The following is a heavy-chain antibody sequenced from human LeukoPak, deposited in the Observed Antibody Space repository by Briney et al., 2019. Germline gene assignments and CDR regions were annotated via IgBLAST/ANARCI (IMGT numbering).Heavy chain of an antibody. CDR2: ISTTGGYT. V-gene: IGHV3-23*01. J-gene: IGHJ4*02. CDR3: AKKPATIKFPFDI. CDR1: GFSFSTYD. Sequence: GGSLRLSCVGSGFSFSTYDMGWVRQTPGKGLEWVSAISTTGGYTEDADSVKGRFTISRDNSQNTLLLQMHSLRAEDTAVYYCAKKPATIKFPFDIWGQGTLVTVSP. D-gene: IGHD5-24*01.